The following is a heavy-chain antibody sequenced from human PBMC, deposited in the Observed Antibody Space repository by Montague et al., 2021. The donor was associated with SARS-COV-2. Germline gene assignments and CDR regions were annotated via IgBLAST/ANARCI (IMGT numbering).Heavy chain of an antibody. CDR3: ARRLDYWDSSGQRRHFDY. CDR2: ISYHGNT. V-gene: IGHV4-39*01. D-gene: IGHD6-19*01. Sequence: SETLSLTCTVSGDSISSSSYDWGWIRRPPGKGLEWIGHISYHGNTNYNPSLKSRVTISIDTSRNQFSLKVSSVTATDTAIYYGARRLDYWDSSGQRRHFDYWGQGTLVTVSS. CDR1: GDSISSSSYD. J-gene: IGHJ4*02.